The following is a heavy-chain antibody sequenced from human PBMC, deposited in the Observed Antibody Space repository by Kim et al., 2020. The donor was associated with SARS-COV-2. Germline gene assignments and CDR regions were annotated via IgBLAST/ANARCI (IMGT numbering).Heavy chain of an antibody. CDR2: T. CDR3: AILPVGVTSPNH. V-gene: IGHV3-74*01. D-gene: IGHD1-26*01. J-gene: IGHJ5*02. Sequence: TTYADSVKGRFSTSRDNGKKTVYLQMHSLRVEDTAVYYCAILPVGVTSPNHWGQGTLVTVSS.